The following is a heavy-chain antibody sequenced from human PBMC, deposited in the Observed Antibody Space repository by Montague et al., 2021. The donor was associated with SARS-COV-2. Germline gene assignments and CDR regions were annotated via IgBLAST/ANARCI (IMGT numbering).Heavy chain of an antibody. CDR1: GFNFEDYA. V-gene: IGHV3-43*02. Sequence: SLRLSCAASGFNFEDYAMHWVRQPPGKGLEWVSLISVNDDTTYYLDSVKGRFTISRDDNKNSLYLQMNSLRIEDTALYYCVKEEEGADGASVLFDQCGRGTLVTVSS. CDR3: VKEEEGADGASVLFDQ. D-gene: IGHD4-17*01. J-gene: IGHJ4*02. CDR2: ISVNDDTT.